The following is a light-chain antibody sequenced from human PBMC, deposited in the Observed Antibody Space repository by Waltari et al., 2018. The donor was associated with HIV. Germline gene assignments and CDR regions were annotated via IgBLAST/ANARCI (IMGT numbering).Light chain of an antibody. CDR2: GAS. V-gene: IGKV3-20*01. CDR1: QSISSSS. J-gene: IGKJ5*01. CDR3: QQYGSSPLIT. Sequence: EIVLTQSPGTLSLSPGERATLSCRASQSISSSSLAWYQQKPGQAPRLLIYGASTRATGIPDRFSGSGSGTDFTLTVSGLEPEDFAVYYCQQYGSSPLITFGQGTRLEIK.